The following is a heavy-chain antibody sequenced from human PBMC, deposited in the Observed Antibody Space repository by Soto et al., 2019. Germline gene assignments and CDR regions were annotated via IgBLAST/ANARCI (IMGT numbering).Heavy chain of an antibody. V-gene: IGHV1-69*04. CDR2: IIPILGIA. J-gene: IGHJ3*02. Sequence: GASVKVSCKTAGGTFSSYAISWVRQAPGQGLEWMGRIIPILGIANYAQKFQGRVTITADKSTSTAYMELSSLRSEDTAVYYCCIMSKTRPHDAFDIWGQGTMVTVSS. D-gene: IGHD3-16*01. CDR1: GGTFSSYA. CDR3: CIMSKTRPHDAFDI.